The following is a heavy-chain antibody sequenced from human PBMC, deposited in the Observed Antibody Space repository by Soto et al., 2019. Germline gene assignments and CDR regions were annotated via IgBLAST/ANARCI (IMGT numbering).Heavy chain of an antibody. D-gene: IGHD4-17*01. CDR1: GYTFTGYY. J-gene: IGHJ5*02. V-gene: IGHV1-2*04. CDR3: ARAEGTAVNNWLDP. CDR2: INPNSGGT. Sequence: ASVKVSCKASGYTFTGYYMHWVRQAPGQGLEWMGWINPNSGGTNYAQKFQGWVTMTRDTSISTAYMELSRLRSDDTAVYYCARAEGTAVNNWLDPCGQGTRVTVSS.